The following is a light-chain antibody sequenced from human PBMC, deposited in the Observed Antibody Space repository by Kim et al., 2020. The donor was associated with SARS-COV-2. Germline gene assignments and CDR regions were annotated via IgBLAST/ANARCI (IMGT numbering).Light chain of an antibody. CDR3: QVWDRSTASYV. J-gene: IGLJ1*01. CDR1: HIGSKN. V-gene: IGLV3-9*01. Sequence: ALVQTARSTCEGNHIGSKNVHWCQQRPGQAPVVVIYRDSSRPSGIPERFSGSNSGNTATLTISRVQAGDETDYYCQVWDRSTASYVFGNGTKVTVL. CDR2: RDS.